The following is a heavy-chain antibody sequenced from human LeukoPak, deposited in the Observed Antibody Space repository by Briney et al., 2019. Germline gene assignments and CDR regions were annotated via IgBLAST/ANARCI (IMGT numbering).Heavy chain of an antibody. CDR2: INPSGGST. CDR1: GYTFTSYY. V-gene: IGHV1-46*01. Sequence: ASVKVSCKASGYTFTSYYMHWVRQAPGQGLEWMGIINPSGGSTSYAQKFQGRVTMTRDTSTSTVYMDLSSLRSEDTAVYYCARERLRFLEWLFNTRNWFDAWGQGTLVTVSS. CDR3: ARERLRFLEWLFNTRNWFDA. D-gene: IGHD3-3*01. J-gene: IGHJ5*02.